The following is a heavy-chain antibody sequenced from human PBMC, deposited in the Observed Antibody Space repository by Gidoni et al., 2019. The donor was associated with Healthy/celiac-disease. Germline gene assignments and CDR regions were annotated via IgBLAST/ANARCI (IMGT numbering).Heavy chain of an antibody. D-gene: IGHD6-13*01. CDR3: ARSVEGGIAAAGDIDP. CDR2: TRASNGNT. Sequence: QVQLVQSGAEVKKPGASGKVSCKASGYTFTSYGISWVRQAPGQGLEWMGWTRASNGNTNYAQKLQGRVTMTTDTSTSTAYMELRSLRSDDTAVYYCARSVEGGIAAAGDIDPWGQGTLVTVSS. J-gene: IGHJ5*02. CDR1: GYTFTSYG. V-gene: IGHV1-18*04.